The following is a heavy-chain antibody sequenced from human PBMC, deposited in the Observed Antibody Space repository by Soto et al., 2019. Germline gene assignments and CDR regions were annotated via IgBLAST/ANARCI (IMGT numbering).Heavy chain of an antibody. V-gene: IGHV3-66*01. CDR1: GFTVSNNY. J-gene: IGHJ4*02. CDR2: IFSAGST. Sequence: EVQLVESGGGLVQPGGSLRLSCAASGFTVSNNYMTWVRQAPGRGLDWVSIIFSAGSTYYADSVRGRFTISRDNSKNTLYLPMNALRADDTAIYSCARGAGGNTWRSPTFDSWGQGTLVTVSS. CDR3: ARGAGGNTWRSPTFDS. D-gene: IGHD6-19*01.